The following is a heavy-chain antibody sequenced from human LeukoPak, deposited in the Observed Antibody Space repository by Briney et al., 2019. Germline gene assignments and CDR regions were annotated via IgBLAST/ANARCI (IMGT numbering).Heavy chain of an antibody. CDR2: MNPNSGKT. V-gene: IGHV1-8*01. CDR1: GYTFTSSD. CDR3: ARGRPGLASAGTYDF. J-gene: IGHJ4*02. Sequence: GASVKVSCKASGYTFTSSDINWVRQAPGQGPEWMGWMNPNSGKTGYARKFQGRVTMTKNTSISTAYMEVSSLGYEDTAIYYCARGRPGLASAGTYDFWGQGTLITVSS. D-gene: IGHD6-13*01.